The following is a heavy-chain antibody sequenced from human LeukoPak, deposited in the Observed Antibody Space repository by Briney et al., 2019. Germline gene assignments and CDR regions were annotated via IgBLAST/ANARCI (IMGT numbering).Heavy chain of an antibody. J-gene: IGHJ6*03. V-gene: IGHV4-59*01. CDR1: GGSISSYY. CDR2: INHSGST. CDR3: ATGRNYYYMDV. Sequence: SETLSLTCTVSGGSISSYYWSWIRQPAGKGLEWIGEINHSGSTNYNPSLKSRVTISVDTSKNQFSLKLSSVTAADTAVYYCATGRNYYYMDVWGKGTTVTVSS. D-gene: IGHD1-26*01.